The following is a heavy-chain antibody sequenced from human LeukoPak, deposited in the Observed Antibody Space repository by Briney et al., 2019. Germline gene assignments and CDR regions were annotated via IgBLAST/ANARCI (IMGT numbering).Heavy chain of an antibody. CDR2: ISPYYGNT. CDR3: SRSSCSSTSCYDLFNWFDR. V-gene: IGHV1-18*01. Sequence: GASVKVSCKASGCTFTSYVISWVRQAPGQGLEWMGWISPYYGNTNYAQKLQGRVTITTDKATGTAYMELRRLRPDGTAGYYVSRSSCSSTSCYDLFNWFDRCGQATLVTVPS. CDR1: GCTFTSYV. J-gene: IGHJ5*02. D-gene: IGHD2-2*01.